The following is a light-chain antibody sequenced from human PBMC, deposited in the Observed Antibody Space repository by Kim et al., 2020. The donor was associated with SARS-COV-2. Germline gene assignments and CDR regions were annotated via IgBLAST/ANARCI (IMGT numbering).Light chain of an antibody. CDR2: QDS. J-gene: IGLJ2*01. V-gene: IGLV3-1*01. Sequence: SYELTQPPSVSVSPGQTASITCSGDKLGDKYACWYQQKPGQSSVLVIYQDSKRPSGIPERFSGSNSGNTATLTISGTQAMDEADNYCQAWDSSTYVVFGG. CDR3: QAWDSSTYVV. CDR1: KLGDKY.